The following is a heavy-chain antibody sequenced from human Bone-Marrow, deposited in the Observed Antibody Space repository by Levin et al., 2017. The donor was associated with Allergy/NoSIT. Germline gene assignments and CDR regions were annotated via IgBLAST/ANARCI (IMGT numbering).Heavy chain of an antibody. V-gene: IGHV3-7*04. CDR2: IRADGSEE. Sequence: AGGSLRLSCAASGFSLNTYWMTWVRQAPGKGLEWVANIRADGSEEAYVDSVRGRFTVSKDNAKNSLYLEMNNLRAEDTAVYYCARIKYNYNGLDYWGQGTLVTVSS. J-gene: IGHJ4*02. CDR3: ARIKYNYNGLDY. D-gene: IGHD1-1*01. CDR1: GFSLNTYW.